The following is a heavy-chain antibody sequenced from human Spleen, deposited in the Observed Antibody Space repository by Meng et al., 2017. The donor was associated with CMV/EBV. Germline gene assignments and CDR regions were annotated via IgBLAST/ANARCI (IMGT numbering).Heavy chain of an antibody. CDR2: IYGGGST. D-gene: IGHD3-10*01. Sequence: GGSLRLSCAASGLTVSSNDMSWVRQVPGKGLEWVSVIYGGGSTNYADSVKGRFTISRDNSKNTLYLQMNSLRAEDTAVYYCARSRGGFDPWGQGALVTVSS. J-gene: IGHJ5*02. CDR3: ARSRGGFDP. CDR1: GLTVSSND. V-gene: IGHV3-53*01.